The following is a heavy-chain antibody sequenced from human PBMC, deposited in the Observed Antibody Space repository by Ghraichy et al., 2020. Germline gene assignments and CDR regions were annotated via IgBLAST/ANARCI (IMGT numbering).Heavy chain of an antibody. CDR3: ARVTGVRGGIIKKYYYGMDV. V-gene: IGHV4-34*01. CDR1: GGSFSGYY. J-gene: IGHJ6*02. CDR2: INHSGST. Sequence: ESLNISCAVYGGSFSGYYWSWIRQPPGKGLEWIGEINHSGSTNYNPSLKSRVTISVDTSKNQFSLKLSSVTAADTAVYYCARVTGVRGGIIKKYYYGMDVWGQGTTVTVSS. D-gene: IGHD3-10*01.